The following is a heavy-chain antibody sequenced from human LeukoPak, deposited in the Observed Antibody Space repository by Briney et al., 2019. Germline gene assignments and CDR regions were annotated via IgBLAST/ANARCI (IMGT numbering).Heavy chain of an antibody. J-gene: IGHJ4*02. V-gene: IGHV4-34*01. CDR3: ARGSNRARLAN. CDR1: GFTFSSYA. D-gene: IGHD3-16*01. Sequence: GSLRLSCAASGFTFSSYAMSWVRQAPGNGLEWIEEINPSGGTNYSPSLKSRVTISVDTSTNQFSLKVTSVTAADTAVYYCARGSNRARLANWGRGIQVTVSS. CDR2: INPSGGT.